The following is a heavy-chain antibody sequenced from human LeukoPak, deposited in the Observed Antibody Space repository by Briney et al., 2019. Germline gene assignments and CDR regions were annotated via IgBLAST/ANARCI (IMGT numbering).Heavy chain of an antibody. V-gene: IGHV4-34*01. CDR2: INHSGST. CDR3: ARGIVDTAMVSSLDY. CDR1: GGSFSGYY. Sequence: PSETLSLICAVYGGSFSGYYWSWIRQPPGKGLEWIGEINHSGSTNYNPSLKSRVTISVDTSKNQFSLKLSSVTAADTAVYYCARGIVDTAMVSSLDYWGQGTLVTVSS. D-gene: IGHD5-18*01. J-gene: IGHJ4*02.